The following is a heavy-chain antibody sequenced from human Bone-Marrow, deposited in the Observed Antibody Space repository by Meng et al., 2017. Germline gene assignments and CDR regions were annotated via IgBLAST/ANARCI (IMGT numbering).Heavy chain of an antibody. CDR2: ISSSGSTI. Sequence: SLRLSCAASGFTFSSYEMNWVRQAPGKGLEWVSYISSSGSTIYYADSVKGRFTISRDNAKNSLYLQMNSLRAEDTAVYYCASNTIFGVVIPYYYYGMDVWGQGTTVTSP. CDR3: ASNTIFGVVIPYYYYGMDV. V-gene: IGHV3-48*03. J-gene: IGHJ6*02. D-gene: IGHD3-3*01. CDR1: GFTFSSYE.